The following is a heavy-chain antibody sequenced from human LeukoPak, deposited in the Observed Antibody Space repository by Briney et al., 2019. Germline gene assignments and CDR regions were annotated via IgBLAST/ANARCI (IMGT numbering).Heavy chain of an antibody. D-gene: IGHD6-6*01. CDR3: ARDSIAARGRAFDY. CDR2: IYYSGST. CDR1: GGSISRYY. J-gene: IGHJ4*02. Sequence: SETLSLTCTVSGGSISRYYWSWIRQPPGKGLEWIGYIYYSGSTNYNPSLKSRVTISVDTSKNQFSLKLSSVTAADTAVYYCARDSIAARGRAFDYWGQGTLVTVSS. V-gene: IGHV4-59*01.